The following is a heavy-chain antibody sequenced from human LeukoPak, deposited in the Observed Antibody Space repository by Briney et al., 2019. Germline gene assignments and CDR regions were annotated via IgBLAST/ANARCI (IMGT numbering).Heavy chain of an antibody. CDR3: ARTIQQLAPSDY. Sequence: PSETLSLTCTVFGGSFTDYFWTWIRHSPGKGLEWIGEINDYTGDSKYNPSLNSRVSISLEKSKNQLFLELSSVTAADTAVYYCARTIQQLAPSDYWGQGTLVTVSS. V-gene: IGHV4-34*01. CDR2: INDYTGDS. D-gene: IGHD6-13*01. CDR1: GGSFTDYF. J-gene: IGHJ4*02.